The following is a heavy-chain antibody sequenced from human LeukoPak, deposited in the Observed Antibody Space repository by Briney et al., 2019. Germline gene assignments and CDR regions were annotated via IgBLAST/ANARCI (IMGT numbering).Heavy chain of an antibody. CDR2: IDSNGRTI. D-gene: IGHD3-3*01. CDR1: GFTFSSYE. J-gene: IGHJ6*03. V-gene: IGHV3-48*03. CDR3: ARGFGLAYSYYCMDV. Sequence: GGSLRLSCAASGFTFSSYEMNWVRQAPGKGLEWVSYIDSNGRTISYADSVKGRFTISRDNAKNSLYLQVNSLRAEDRAVYYCARGFGLAYSYYCMDVWGKGTTVTISS.